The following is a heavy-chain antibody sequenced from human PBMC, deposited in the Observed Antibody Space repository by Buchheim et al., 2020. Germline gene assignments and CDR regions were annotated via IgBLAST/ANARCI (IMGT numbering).Heavy chain of an antibody. Sequence: QVQLVESGGGVVQPGRSLRLSCAASGFTFSSYGMHWVRQAPGKGLEWVAVISYDGSNKYYADSVKGRFTISRDNSKNTLYLQMNSLRAEDTAVYYCAKDRLQFREELPQYWGQGTL. J-gene: IGHJ4*02. D-gene: IGHD1-7*01. V-gene: IGHV3-30*18. CDR2: ISYDGSNK. CDR1: GFTFSSYG. CDR3: AKDRLQFREELPQY.